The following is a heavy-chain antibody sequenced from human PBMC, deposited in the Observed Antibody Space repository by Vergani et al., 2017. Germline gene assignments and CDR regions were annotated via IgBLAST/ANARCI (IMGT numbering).Heavy chain of an antibody. V-gene: IGHV3-33*01. CDR2: TWYDGNNK. Sequence: QVQLVESGGGVVQPGRSLRLSCAASGFTFNQYGMHWVRPAPGTGLEWVAGTWYDGNNKQYADSVKGRFTISRDNSKSTMYLQMNSLRDEDTGVYYCARDLRLLYNRFDPWGQGTLVTVSS. CDR3: ARDLRLLYNRFDP. D-gene: IGHD1-14*01. CDR1: GFTFNQYG. J-gene: IGHJ5*02.